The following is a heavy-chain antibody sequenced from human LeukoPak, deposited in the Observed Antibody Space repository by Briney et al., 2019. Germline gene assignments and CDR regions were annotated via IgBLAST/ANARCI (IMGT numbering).Heavy chain of an antibody. D-gene: IGHD6-13*01. V-gene: IGHV3-48*01. Sequence: PPGGSLRPSCAASGFTFSSYSMNWVRQAPGKGQEWVSYISSSSTTIYYADSVKGRFTISRDNAKNSLYLQMNSLRAEDTAVYYCARGIAAARIYYYYMDVWGKGTTVTVSS. CDR3: ARGIAAARIYYYYMDV. J-gene: IGHJ6*03. CDR1: GFTFSSYS. CDR2: ISSSSTTI.